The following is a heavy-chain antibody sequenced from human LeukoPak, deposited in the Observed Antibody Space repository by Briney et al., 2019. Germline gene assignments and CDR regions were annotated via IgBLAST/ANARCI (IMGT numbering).Heavy chain of an antibody. V-gene: IGHV3-53*01. CDR2: IYSGGST. CDR1: GFTVSSNY. J-gene: IGHJ6*03. CDR3: ARQDDFWNYMDV. D-gene: IGHD3-3*01. Sequence: GGSLRLSCAASGFTVSSNYMSWVRQAPGKGLEWVSVIYSGGSTYYADSVKGRFTISRDNSKNTLYLQMNSLRAEDTAVYYCARQDDFWNYMDVWGKGTTVTVSS.